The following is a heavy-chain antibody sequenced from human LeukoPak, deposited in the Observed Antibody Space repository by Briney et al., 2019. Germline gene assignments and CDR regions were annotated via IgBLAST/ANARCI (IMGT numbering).Heavy chain of an antibody. CDR2: IIPIFGTA. D-gene: IGHD6-13*01. CDR3: ARDIAAAGSSYYYGMDV. CDR1: GGTFSSYA. J-gene: IGHJ6*02. V-gene: IGHV1-69*13. Sequence: SVKVSCKASGGTFSSYAISWVRQAPGQGLEWMGGIIPIFGTANYAQKFQGRVTITADESTSTAYMELSGLRSEDTAVYYCARDIAAAGSSYYYGMDVWGQGTTVTVSS.